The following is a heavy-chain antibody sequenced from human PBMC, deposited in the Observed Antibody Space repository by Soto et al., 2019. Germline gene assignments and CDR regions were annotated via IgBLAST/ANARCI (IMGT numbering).Heavy chain of an antibody. CDR2: IYHSGST. D-gene: IGHD2-15*01. V-gene: IGHV4-61*08. CDR3: ARRYGGTFDY. J-gene: IGHJ4*02. CDR1: GGSISSGGYS. Sequence: ASETLSLTCAVSGGSISSGGYSWSWLRQPPGKGLEWIGYIYHSGSTNYNPSLKSRVTISVDTSKNQFSLKLSSVTAADTAVYYCARRYGGTFDYWGQGTLVTVSS.